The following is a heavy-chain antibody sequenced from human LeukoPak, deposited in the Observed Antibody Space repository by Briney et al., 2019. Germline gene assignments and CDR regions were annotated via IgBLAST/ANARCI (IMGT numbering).Heavy chain of an antibody. CDR1: GGSFSSYC. Sequence: SETLSLTCAVYGGSFSSYCWSWIRQPAGKGLEWIGRIYTSGSTYYNPSLKSRVTISVDTSKNQFSLKLSSVTAADTAVYYCARNRPAARPEGFDYWGQGTLVTVSS. CDR2: IYTSGST. V-gene: IGHV4-59*10. J-gene: IGHJ4*02. D-gene: IGHD6-6*01. CDR3: ARNRPAARPEGFDY.